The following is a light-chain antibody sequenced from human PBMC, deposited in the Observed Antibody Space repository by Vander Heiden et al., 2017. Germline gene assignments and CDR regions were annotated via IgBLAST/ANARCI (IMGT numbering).Light chain of an antibody. CDR3: QQNRT. J-gene: IGKJ1*01. Sequence: IVLSQAPGTLSLCQGERATLSCRVSQSVSTHYLPWYQKQPGQAPRRLMYDASGRATGISDRFSGSESGTDFTLPNARLVPEDFAVYYCQQNRTFGQGTKVEIK. V-gene: IGKV3-20*01. CDR2: DAS. CDR1: QSVSTHY.